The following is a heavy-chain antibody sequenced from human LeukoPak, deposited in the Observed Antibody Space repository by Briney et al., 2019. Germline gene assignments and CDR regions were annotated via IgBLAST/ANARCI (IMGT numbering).Heavy chain of an antibody. V-gene: IGHV1-24*01. J-gene: IGHJ4*02. CDR3: ARDFRRGGGRIQLWFRGKGPDY. CDR1: GYTLTELS. D-gene: IGHD5-18*01. Sequence: ASVKVSCKVSGYTLTELSMHWVRQAPGKGLEWMGGFDPEDGETIYAQKFQGRVTMTEDTSTDTAYMELNSLRAEDTAVYYCARDFRRGGGRIQLWFRGKGPDYWGQGTLVTVSS. CDR2: FDPEDGET.